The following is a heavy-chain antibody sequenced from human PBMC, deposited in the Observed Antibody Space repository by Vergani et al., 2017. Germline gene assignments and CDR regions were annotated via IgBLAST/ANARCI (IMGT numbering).Heavy chain of an antibody. CDR3: AIARTLYGGLDY. J-gene: IGHJ4*02. CDR1: GFTFSSYG. CDR2: IWYDGSNK. V-gene: IGHV3-33*01. Sequence: QVQLVESGGGVVQPGRSLRLSCAASGFTFSSYGMHWVRQAPGKGLEWVAVIWYDGSNKYYADSVKGRFTISRDNSKNTLYLQMNSLRAEDTAVYYCAIARTLYGGLDYWGQGTLVTVSS. D-gene: IGHD4-23*01.